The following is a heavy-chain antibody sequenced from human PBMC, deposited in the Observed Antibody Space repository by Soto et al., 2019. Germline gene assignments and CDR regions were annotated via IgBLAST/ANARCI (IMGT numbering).Heavy chain of an antibody. CDR2: IYYSVST. Sequence: PSETLSLTCTVSGGSISSYYWSWIWQPPGKGLEWIGYIYYSVSTNYNPSLKSRVTISVDTSKNQFSLKLSSVTAADTAVYYCARGTIEQWDYFDYWGQGTLVTVSS. CDR3: ARGTIEQWDYFDY. V-gene: IGHV4-59*01. J-gene: IGHJ4*02. CDR1: GGSISSYY. D-gene: IGHD1-26*01.